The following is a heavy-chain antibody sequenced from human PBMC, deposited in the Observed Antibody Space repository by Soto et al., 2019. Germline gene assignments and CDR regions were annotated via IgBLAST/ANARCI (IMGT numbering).Heavy chain of an antibody. D-gene: IGHD2-15*01. CDR3: AKVKDCSGGSCYSLNQYFQH. CDR1: VFTFSSYG. V-gene: IGHV3-30*18. J-gene: IGHJ1*01. CDR2: ISYDGSNK. Sequence: QVQLVESGGGVVQPGRSLRLSCAASVFTFSSYGMHWVRQAPGKGLEWVAVISYDGSNKYYADSVKGRFTISRDNSKNTLYLKMNSLRAEDTAVYYCAKVKDCSGGSCYSLNQYFQHWGQGTLVTVSS.